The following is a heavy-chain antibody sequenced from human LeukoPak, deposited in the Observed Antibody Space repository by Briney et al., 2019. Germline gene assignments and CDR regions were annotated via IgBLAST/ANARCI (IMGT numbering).Heavy chain of an antibody. J-gene: IGHJ4*02. CDR3: ARVDSSSSFDY. V-gene: IGHV3-21*01. Sequence: GGSLRLSCAASGFTFSSYNMNWVRQAPGKGLEWVSSISSSSGYIYYADSVKGRFTISRDNAKNSLYLQMNSLRAEDTAVYYCARVDSSSSFDYWGQGTLVTVSS. D-gene: IGHD6-6*01. CDR1: GFTFSSYN. CDR2: ISSSSGYI.